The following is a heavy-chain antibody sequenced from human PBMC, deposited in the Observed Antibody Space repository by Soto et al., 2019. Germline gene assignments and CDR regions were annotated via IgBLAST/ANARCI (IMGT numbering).Heavy chain of an antibody. CDR1: GFSFSSFA. D-gene: IGHD1-26*01. J-gene: IGHJ6*04. Sequence: EVLLLESGGGLVQPGGSLRLSCEASGFSFSSFAMNWVRQAPGKGLEWVSAIGDSGASTYYADSVKGRFTISRDNSRNTLYLQLNSLRAEDTAVYYCAKGVELDVLGNGTTVTVSS. CDR3: AKGVELDV. V-gene: IGHV3-23*01. CDR2: IGDSGAST.